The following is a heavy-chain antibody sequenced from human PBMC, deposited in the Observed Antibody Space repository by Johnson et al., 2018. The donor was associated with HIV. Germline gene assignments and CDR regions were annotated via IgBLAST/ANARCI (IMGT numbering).Heavy chain of an antibody. Sequence: VQLVESGGGVLQPGRSLRLSCAASRFTFDDYGVSWVRQAPGKGLEWVSGINWHGGSTGYADSVKGRFTISRDNAKNSLYLQMNSLRAEDTALYYCARSHGSSGRGAFDIWGQGTMVTVSS. D-gene: IGHD6-19*01. CDR3: ARSHGSSGRGAFDI. CDR1: RFTFDDYG. CDR2: INWHGGST. J-gene: IGHJ3*02. V-gene: IGHV3-20*04.